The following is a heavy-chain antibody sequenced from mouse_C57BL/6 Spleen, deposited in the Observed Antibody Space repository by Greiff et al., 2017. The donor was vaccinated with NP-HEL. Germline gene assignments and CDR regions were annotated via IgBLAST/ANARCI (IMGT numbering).Heavy chain of an antibody. D-gene: IGHD4-1*01. Sequence: ESGPGLVKPSQSLSLTCSVTGYSITSGYYWNWIRQFPGNKLEWMGYISYDGSNNYNPYLKNRISITRDTSKNQFFLKLNSVTTEDTATYYCARDWDYFDYWGQGTTLTVSS. V-gene: IGHV3-6*01. J-gene: IGHJ2*01. CDR1: GYSITSGYY. CDR2: ISYDGSN. CDR3: ARDWDYFDY.